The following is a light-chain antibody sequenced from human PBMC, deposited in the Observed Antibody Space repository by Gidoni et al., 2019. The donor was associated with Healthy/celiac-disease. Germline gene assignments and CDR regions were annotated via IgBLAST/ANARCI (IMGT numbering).Light chain of an antibody. CDR1: QSVSSN. V-gene: IGKV3-15*01. CDR3: QQYNNWPQP. CDR2: GAS. J-gene: IGKJ1*01. Sequence: EIVMPQSPATLSVSPGDRATLSCRASQSVSSNLAWYQQKPGQAPRLLIYGASTRATGIPARFSGSGSGTEFTLTISSLQSEDFAVYYCQQYNNWPQPFGQGTKVEIK.